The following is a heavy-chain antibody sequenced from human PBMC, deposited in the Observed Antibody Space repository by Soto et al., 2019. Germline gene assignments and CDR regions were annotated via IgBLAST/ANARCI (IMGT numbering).Heavy chain of an antibody. CDR2: ISGSGGST. Sequence: EVQLLESGGGLVQPGGSLRLSCAASGFTFSSYAMSWVRQAPGKGLEWVSAISGSGGSTYYADSVKGRFTISRDNSKNTLYLQMNSVRGGDTAVYYCAKTLGRYCSGGSGYSVGDAFDIWGQGTMVTVSS. V-gene: IGHV3-23*01. CDR1: GFTFSSYA. D-gene: IGHD2-15*01. J-gene: IGHJ3*02. CDR3: AKTLGRYCSGGSGYSVGDAFDI.